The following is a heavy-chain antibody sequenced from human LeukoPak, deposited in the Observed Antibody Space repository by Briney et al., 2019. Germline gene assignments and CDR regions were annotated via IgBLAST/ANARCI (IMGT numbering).Heavy chain of an antibody. Sequence: PSETLSLTCAVYGGSFSGYYWSWIRQPPGKGLEWIGEINHSGSTNYNPSLKSRVTISVDTSKNQFSLKLSSVTAADTAVYYCRLRPGGYWPKTDRDYYYYYMDVWGKGTTVTISS. J-gene: IGHJ6*03. CDR1: GGSFSGYY. D-gene: IGHD3-10*01. CDR2: INHSGST. CDR3: RLRPGGYWPKTDRDYYYYYMDV. V-gene: IGHV4-34*01.